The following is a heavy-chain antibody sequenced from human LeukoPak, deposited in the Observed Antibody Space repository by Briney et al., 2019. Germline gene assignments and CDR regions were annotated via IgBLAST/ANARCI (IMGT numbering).Heavy chain of an antibody. CDR2: ISPNADII. D-gene: IGHD5-12*01. CDR1: GFTFSGYS. CDR3: VTESAWLFDY. J-gene: IGHJ4*02. V-gene: IGHV3-48*02. Sequence: GGSLRLSCAASGFTFSGYSMNWVRQAPGKGVEWVAYISPNADIIHYADSVKGRFTISRDNAKNALFLQVNSLRDEDTALYHCVTESAWLFDYWGQGTLVTVSS.